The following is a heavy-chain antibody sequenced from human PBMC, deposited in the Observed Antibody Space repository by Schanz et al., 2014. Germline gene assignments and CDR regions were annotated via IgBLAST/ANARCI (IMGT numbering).Heavy chain of an antibody. D-gene: IGHD5-12*01. CDR1: GFTFSSYA. Sequence: DVQLLESGGGLVQPGGSLRLSCAASGFTFSSYAMSWVRQAPGKGLEWVSALSGSGGSTYYADSVKGRFTISRDNSKTTLSLQMNSLRAEDTAVYYCASPSGYSDYGTYFDFWGQGTLVTVSS. V-gene: IGHV3-23*01. CDR2: LSGSGGST. CDR3: ASPSGYSDYGTYFDF. J-gene: IGHJ4*02.